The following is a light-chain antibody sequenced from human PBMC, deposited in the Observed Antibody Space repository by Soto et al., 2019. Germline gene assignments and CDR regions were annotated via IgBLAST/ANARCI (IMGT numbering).Light chain of an antibody. CDR3: QQYNSYGLT. CDR1: QSISSW. Sequence: DIQMTQSPSTLSASVGDRVTITCRASQSISSWLAWYQQKPGKAPKLLIYKASSLESGVPSRFSGSGSGTEFTLTISSLQPDDFATYCCQQYNSYGLTFGGGTKVEIK. CDR2: KAS. J-gene: IGKJ4*01. V-gene: IGKV1-5*03.